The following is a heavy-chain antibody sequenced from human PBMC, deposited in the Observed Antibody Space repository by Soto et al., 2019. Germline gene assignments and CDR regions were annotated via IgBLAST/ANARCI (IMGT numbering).Heavy chain of an antibody. CDR3: AKSPVVEMATSQRFHY. D-gene: IGHD2-8*01. CDR1: VYTFTKYW. Sequence: EVQLVQSGAEVQKPGESLKISCKGSVYTFTKYWIGWVRQMPGKGLEWMGIIYPDDSDTRYSPSFRGQVTISVDKSINTVYLQWSSLNASDTAMYYCAKSPVVEMATSQRFHYWGQGTQVTGSS. J-gene: IGHJ4*02. CDR2: IYPDDSDT. V-gene: IGHV5-51*01.